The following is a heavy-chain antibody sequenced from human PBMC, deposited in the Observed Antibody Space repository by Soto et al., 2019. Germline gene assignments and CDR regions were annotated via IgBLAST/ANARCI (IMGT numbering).Heavy chain of an antibody. CDR1: RDTFCSHA. V-gene: IGHV1-69*06. D-gene: IGHD6-19*01. J-gene: IGHJ5*02. CDR3: ASAKLAVTVAWFDD. Sequence: WVKVSYNGTRDTFCSHASSWDRQAPGQALERRGGIMPIFGTANYAQKYQGRVTITADKSTSTSYMELSSLRSEDPGVYYYASAKLAVTVAWFDDWGQG. CDR2: IMPIFGTA.